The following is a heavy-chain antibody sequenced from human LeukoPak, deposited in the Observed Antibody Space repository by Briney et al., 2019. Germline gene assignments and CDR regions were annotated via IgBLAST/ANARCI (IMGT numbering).Heavy chain of an antibody. CDR3: AKPLGYSGYVFDY. CDR2: IRYDGSNK. Sequence: PGGSLRLSCAASGFTFSSYGMHWVRQAPGKGLEWVAFIRYDGSNKYYADSVKGRFTISGDNSKNTLYLQMNSLRAEDTAVYYCAKPLGYSGYVFDYWGQGTLVTVSS. CDR1: GFTFSSYG. J-gene: IGHJ4*02. D-gene: IGHD5-12*01. V-gene: IGHV3-30*02.